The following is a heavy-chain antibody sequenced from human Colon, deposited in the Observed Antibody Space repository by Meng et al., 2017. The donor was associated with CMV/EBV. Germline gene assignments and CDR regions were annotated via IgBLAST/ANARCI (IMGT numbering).Heavy chain of an antibody. CDR3: AKRSTAMVS. CDR1: GFSFDHYA. CDR2: VSWDGVTN. Sequence: GGSLRLSCVVSGFSFDHYAVHWVRQAPGKGLEWVSLVSWDGVTNYYGDSVKGRFTISRDKKKNTLFLQMNNLRPEDTALYYCAKRSTAMVSWGQGTLVTVSS. V-gene: IGHV3-43D*03. D-gene: IGHD5-18*01. J-gene: IGHJ4*02.